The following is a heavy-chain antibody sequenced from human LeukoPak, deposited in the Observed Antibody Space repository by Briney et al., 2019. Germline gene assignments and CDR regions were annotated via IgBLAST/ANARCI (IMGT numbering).Heavy chain of an antibody. D-gene: IGHD2-2*01. CDR2: VSSSGGST. CDR3: VKDLFGTGSTSRGFDS. Sequence: GGSLRLSCSASGFTFSTYTMHWVRQAPGKGLGYVSAVSSSGGSTYYADSVKGRFTISRDNSRNTLYLQMSSLRTKDTAVYYCVKDLFGTGSTSRGFDSWGQGTLVTVSS. V-gene: IGHV3-64D*06. J-gene: IGHJ4*02. CDR1: GFTFSTYT.